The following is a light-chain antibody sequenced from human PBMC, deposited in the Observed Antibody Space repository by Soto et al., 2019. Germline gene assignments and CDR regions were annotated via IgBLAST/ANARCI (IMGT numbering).Light chain of an antibody. CDR1: HSVSSS. CDR2: GAS. V-gene: IGKV3-15*01. CDR3: QQTYSTPGWT. J-gene: IGKJ1*01. Sequence: EIVMTQSPATLSVSPGERATLFCRASHSVSSSLAWYQQKPGQAPRLLIHGASTRATGIPARFSGSGSGTEFTLTISSLQSEDFATYYCQQTYSTPGWTFGQGTKVEIK.